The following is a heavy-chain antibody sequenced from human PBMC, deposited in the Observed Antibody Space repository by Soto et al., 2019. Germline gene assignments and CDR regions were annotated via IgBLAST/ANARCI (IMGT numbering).Heavy chain of an antibody. Sequence: GGSLRLSCASSGFTFSRYAMHWVRQAPGKGLDWVAVIWYDGSHQYYADSVEGRFTISRDNSRDTLYLEMHSLRAEDTAIYYCAREKKEVSTDYWGQGTLVTVSS. CDR1: GFTFSRYA. V-gene: IGHV3-33*01. J-gene: IGHJ4*02. CDR3: AREKKEVSTDY. CDR2: IWYDGSHQ.